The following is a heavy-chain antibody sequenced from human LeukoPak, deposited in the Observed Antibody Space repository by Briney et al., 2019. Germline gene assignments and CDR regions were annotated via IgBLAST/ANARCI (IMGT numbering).Heavy chain of an antibody. CDR3: AKDHQQPRSY. CDR2: IYYSGST. CDR1: GGSLSSSSYY. Sequence: PSETLSLTCTVSGGSLSSSSYYWGWIRQPPGKGLEWIGSIYYSGSTYYNPSLKSRVTISVDTSKNQFSLKLSSVTAADTAVYYCAKDHQQPRSYWGQGTLVTVSS. J-gene: IGHJ4*02. D-gene: IGHD6-13*01. V-gene: IGHV4-39*07.